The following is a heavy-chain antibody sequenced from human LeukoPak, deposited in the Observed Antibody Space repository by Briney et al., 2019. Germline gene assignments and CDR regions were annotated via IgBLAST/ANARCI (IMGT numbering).Heavy chain of an antibody. CDR2: ISGSGDRT. CDR3: AKRVPDY. CDR1: GFTFSNYG. Sequence: GGSLRLSCAASGFTFSNYGMDWVRQAPGKGLEWVSGISGSGDRTYYADSVKGRFTISRDNSKNALYLQMNNLRAEGTAVYYCAKRVPDYWGQGTLVTVSS. V-gene: IGHV3-23*01. J-gene: IGHJ4*02.